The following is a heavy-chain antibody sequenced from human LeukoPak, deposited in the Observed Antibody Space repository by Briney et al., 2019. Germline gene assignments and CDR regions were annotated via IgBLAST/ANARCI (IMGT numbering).Heavy chain of an antibody. CDR1: GGSISSGGYY. CDR2: IYYSGST. V-gene: IGHV4-61*08. J-gene: IGHJ4*02. Sequence: SQTLSLTCTVSGGSISSGGYYWSWIRQPPGKGLEWIGYIYYSGSTNYNPSLKSRVTISVDTSKNQFSLKLSSVTAADTAVYYCARGVGGDTDFDYWGQGTLVTVSS. D-gene: IGHD5-18*01. CDR3: ARGVGGDTDFDY.